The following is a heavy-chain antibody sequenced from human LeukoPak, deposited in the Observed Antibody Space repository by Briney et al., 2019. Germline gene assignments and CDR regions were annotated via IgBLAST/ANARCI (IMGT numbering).Heavy chain of an antibody. V-gene: IGHV4-59*01. J-gene: IGHJ3*02. Sequence: SETLSLTCTVSGGSISSYYWSWIRQPPGKGLEWIGYIYYSGSTNYNPSLKSRVTISVDTSENQFSLKLSSVTAADTAVYYCAIYDSSGYYDDPNAFDIWGQGTMVTVSS. CDR1: GGSISSYY. D-gene: IGHD3-22*01. CDR3: AIYDSSGYYDDPNAFDI. CDR2: IYYSGST.